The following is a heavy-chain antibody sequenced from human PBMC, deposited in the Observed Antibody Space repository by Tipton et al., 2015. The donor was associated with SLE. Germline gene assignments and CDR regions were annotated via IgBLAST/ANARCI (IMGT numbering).Heavy chain of an antibody. CDR1: GGSISSHY. D-gene: IGHD4-17*01. V-gene: IGHV4-59*11. J-gene: IGHJ5*02. CDR2: IYYSGST. Sequence: GSLRLSCTVSGGSISSHYWSWIRQPPGKGLEWIGYIYYSGSTNYNPSLKSRVTISVDTSKNQFSLKLSSVTAADTAVYYCAREVDYAANWFDPWGQETLVTVSS. CDR3: AREVDYAANWFDP.